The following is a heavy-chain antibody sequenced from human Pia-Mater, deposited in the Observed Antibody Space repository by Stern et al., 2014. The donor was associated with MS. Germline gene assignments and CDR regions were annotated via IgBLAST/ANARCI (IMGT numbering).Heavy chain of an antibody. V-gene: IGHV4-31*03. Sequence: QLQLQESGPGLVKPSQTLSLTCTVSGGSIGSGGYYWSWVRQHPGKGLGWIGNIYSSGSTYYTPSLKSRVTISIDMSENQFSLNLTSVTAADTAVYFCARVPLVTTTFDSWGQGTLVTVSS. CDR2: IYSSGST. D-gene: IGHD5-12*01. CDR1: GGSIGSGGYY. J-gene: IGHJ4*02. CDR3: ARVPLVTTTFDS.